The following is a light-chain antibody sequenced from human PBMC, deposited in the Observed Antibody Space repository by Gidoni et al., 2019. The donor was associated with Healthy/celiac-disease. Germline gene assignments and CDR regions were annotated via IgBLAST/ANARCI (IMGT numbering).Light chain of an antibody. Sequence: QSALTQPASVSGSPGQSITISCTVTSSDVGGYNYVSWYQQHPGNAPKLMIYDVSNRPSGVSNRFSGSKSGNTASLTISGLQAEDEADYYCSSYTSSSTLVFGTGTKVTVL. CDR1: SSDVGGYNY. J-gene: IGLJ1*01. CDR2: DVS. CDR3: SSYTSSSTLV. V-gene: IGLV2-14*03.